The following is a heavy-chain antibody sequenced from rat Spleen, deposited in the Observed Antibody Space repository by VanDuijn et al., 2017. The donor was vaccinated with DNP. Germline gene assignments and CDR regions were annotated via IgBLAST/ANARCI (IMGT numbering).Heavy chain of an antibody. CDR2: IFSSGGGT. D-gene: IGHD1-2*01. CDR1: GFTFNNYW. Sequence: EVQLVESGGDLVQPGRSLKLSCVASGFTFNNYWMTWIRQVPGKGLEWVASIFSSGGGTYYPDSVQGRFTISRDDAKNTLYLQMNSLRSEDTATYYCAARYSSSWFAYWGQGTLVTVSS. CDR3: AARYSSSWFAY. J-gene: IGHJ3*01. V-gene: IGHV5-31*01.